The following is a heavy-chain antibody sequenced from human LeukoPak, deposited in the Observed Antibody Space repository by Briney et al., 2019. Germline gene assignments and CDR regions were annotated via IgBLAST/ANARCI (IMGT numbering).Heavy chain of an antibody. CDR2: INPNSGGT. V-gene: IGHV1-2*02. CDR1: GYTFTGYY. Sequence: ASVKVSCKASGYTFTGYYMHWVRQAPGQGLEWMGWINPNSGGTNYAQKFQGRVTMTRDTSISTAYMELSRLRSDDTAVYYCARDRNCSSTSCFGAYDAFDIWGQGTMVTVSS. J-gene: IGHJ3*02. CDR3: ARDRNCSSTSCFGAYDAFDI. D-gene: IGHD2-2*01.